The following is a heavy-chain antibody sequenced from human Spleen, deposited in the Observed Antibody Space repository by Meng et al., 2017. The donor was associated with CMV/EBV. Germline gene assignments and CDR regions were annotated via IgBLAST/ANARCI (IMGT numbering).Heavy chain of an antibody. D-gene: IGHD2-21*02. V-gene: IGHV3-48*03. CDR1: SFYE. Sequence: LSFYEMHWVRQAPGKGLEWVSYISGSGSTKYYADSVRGRFTISRDNAENSLYLQMHSLRAEDTAVYYCATSAGDSPGFDYWGQGTLVTVSS. CDR3: ATSAGDSPGFDY. J-gene: IGHJ4*02. CDR2: ISGSGSTK.